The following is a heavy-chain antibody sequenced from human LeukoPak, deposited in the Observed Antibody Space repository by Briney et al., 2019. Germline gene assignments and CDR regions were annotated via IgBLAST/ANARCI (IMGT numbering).Heavy chain of an antibody. V-gene: IGHV3-49*04. Sequence: GGSLRLSCTVSGSTFSDYAMSWARQAPGQGLEWLGFIRSKVYGETTEYAASVKGRFTVSRDNSNSLAYLQMNSLQTEDTAVDYCHRLVSFLDYWGEGTLVTVSS. CDR1: GSTFSDYA. J-gene: IGHJ4*02. CDR3: HRLVSFLDY. D-gene: IGHD6-6*01. CDR2: IRSKVYGETT.